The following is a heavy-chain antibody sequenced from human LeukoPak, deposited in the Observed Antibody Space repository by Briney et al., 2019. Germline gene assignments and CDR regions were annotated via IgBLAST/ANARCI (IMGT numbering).Heavy chain of an antibody. CDR3: ARVRSSEGDWLDP. J-gene: IGHJ5*02. CDR2: ISTDSGNP. V-gene: IGHV7-4-1*02. CDR1: GYSFTSYA. D-gene: IGHD3-16*01. Sequence: ASVRVSCTASGYSFTSYAINWVRQAPGQGLEWMGWISTDSGNPIYAQDFTGRFVFSLDSSVSTAYLQISSLKTEDTAVYYCARVRSSEGDWLDPWGQGTLVIVSS.